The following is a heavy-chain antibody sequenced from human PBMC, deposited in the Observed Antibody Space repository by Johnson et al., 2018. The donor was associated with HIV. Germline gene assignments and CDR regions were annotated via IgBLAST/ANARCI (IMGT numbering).Heavy chain of an antibody. D-gene: IGHD3-10*01. V-gene: IGHV3-43D*03. CDR2: ISWDGGST. CDR3: AKTALFQSIWDAFDI. CDR1: GFTFDDYA. Sequence: QLVESGGVVVQPGGSLRLSCAASGFTFDDYAMHWVRQAPGMGLEWISLISWDGGSTYYADSVKGRFTISRDNSKNSLYLQMNSLRAEDTALYYCAKTALFQSIWDAFDIWGQGTMVTVSS. J-gene: IGHJ3*02.